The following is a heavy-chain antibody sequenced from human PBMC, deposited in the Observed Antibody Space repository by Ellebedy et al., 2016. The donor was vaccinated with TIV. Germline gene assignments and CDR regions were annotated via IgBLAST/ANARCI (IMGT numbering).Heavy chain of an antibody. CDR2: INQGGSEG. CDR3: ATDGSYGDYLSPAHAFEI. J-gene: IGHJ3*02. CDR1: GFSFRSYW. V-gene: IGHV3-7*01. D-gene: IGHD4-17*01. Sequence: GGSLRLSCVTSGFSFRSYWMSWVRQAPGKGLEWVANINQGGSEGHYVDSVKGRFTISRDNAKNSLYLEMNSLRAEDTAVYYCATDGSYGDYLSPAHAFEIWGQGTMVAVSS.